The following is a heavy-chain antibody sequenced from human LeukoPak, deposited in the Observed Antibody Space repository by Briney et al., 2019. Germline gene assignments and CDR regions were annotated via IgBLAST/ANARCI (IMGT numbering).Heavy chain of an antibody. J-gene: IGHJ4*02. D-gene: IGHD6-25*01. CDR3: AREREAALCFDH. CDR2: INPSGSST. V-gene: IGHV1-46*01. CDR1: GYTFTSYN. Sequence: VASVKVSCKASGYTFTSYNIDWMRQAPGQGLEWMGMINPSGSSTSNAQKFQGRVTMTRDTSTSTIYMELSSLRSEDTAVYYCAREREAALCFDHWGQGTLVTVSS.